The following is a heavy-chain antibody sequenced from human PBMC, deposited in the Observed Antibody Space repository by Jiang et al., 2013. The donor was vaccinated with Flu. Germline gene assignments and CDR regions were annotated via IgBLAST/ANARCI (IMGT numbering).Heavy chain of an antibody. Sequence: VQLVESGAEVKEPGESLKISCQISGYSFISYWIAWVRQTPGKGLEWMGITYFGDSDTRYSPSFQGQVTISADKAINTAYLQWSALKASDTATYYCARGARCSGASCYTTYYYYHYMDVWGKGTTVTVSS. J-gene: IGHJ6*03. CDR2: TYFGDSDT. V-gene: IGHV5-51*01. CDR3: ARGARCSGASCYTTYYYYHYMDV. CDR1: GYSFISYW. D-gene: IGHD2-2*02.